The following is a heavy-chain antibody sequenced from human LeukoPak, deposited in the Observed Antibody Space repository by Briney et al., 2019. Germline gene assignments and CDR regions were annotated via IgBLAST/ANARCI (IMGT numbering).Heavy chain of an antibody. Sequence: ASVKVSCTASGYTFTGYYMHWVRQAPGQGLEWMGWINPNSGGTNYAQKFQGRFTMTRDTSISTAYMELSRLRSDDTAVYYCARWGRWLHRRFDYWGQGTLVTVSS. V-gene: IGHV1-2*02. CDR1: GYTFTGYY. J-gene: IGHJ4*02. D-gene: IGHD5-24*01. CDR2: INPNSGGT. CDR3: ARWGRWLHRRFDY.